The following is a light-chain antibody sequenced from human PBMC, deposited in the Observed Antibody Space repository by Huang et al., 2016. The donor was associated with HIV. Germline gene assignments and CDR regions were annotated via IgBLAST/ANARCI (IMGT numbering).Light chain of an antibody. J-gene: IGKJ4*01. V-gene: IGKV3D-15*01. CDR3: QQYDKWPPGLT. CDR2: DTS. Sequence: EIKMTQSPATLSVSPGGRVTLSCRASQNVRNNLAWYQQKTGQAPRPLIYDTSTRASGIPARFSGSGSGTEFTLTISGRQSEDFAIYYCQQYDKWPPGLTFGGGTKVEI. CDR1: QNVRNN.